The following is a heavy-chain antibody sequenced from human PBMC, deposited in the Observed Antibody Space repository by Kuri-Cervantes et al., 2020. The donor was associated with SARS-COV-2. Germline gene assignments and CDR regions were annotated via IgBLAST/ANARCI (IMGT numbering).Heavy chain of an antibody. CDR2: IYSGGST. CDR1: GFTVSSNY. Sequence: GGSLRLSCAASGFTVSSNYMSWVRQAPGKGLEWVSVIYSGGSTYYADSVKGRFTISRDNSKNTLYLQMNSLRAEDTAVYYCARVAKSGWNANNWFDPWAREPWSPSPQ. V-gene: IGHV3-66*01. J-gene: IGHJ5*02. CDR3: ARVAKSGWNANNWFDP. D-gene: IGHD1-1*01.